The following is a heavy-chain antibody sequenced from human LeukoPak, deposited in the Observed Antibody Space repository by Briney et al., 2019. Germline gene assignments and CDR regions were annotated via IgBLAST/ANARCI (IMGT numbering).Heavy chain of an antibody. CDR3: ARAFTSGIRKALWFGDSL. D-gene: IGHD3-10*01. V-gene: IGHV3-74*03. Sequence: SGGSLRLSCAASTDTTRNSWMHWVRQAPGKGLVWVSRITIDGSSTTYADSVRGRFTISKDTSKNTLSLQMNSLGGDDTGVYYCARAFTSGIRKALWFGDSLWGQGTLVTVSS. CDR1: TDTTRNSW. J-gene: IGHJ4*02. CDR2: ITIDGSST.